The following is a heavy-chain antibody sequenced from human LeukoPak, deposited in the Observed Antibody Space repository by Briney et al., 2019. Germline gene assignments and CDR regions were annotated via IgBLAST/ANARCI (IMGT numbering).Heavy chain of an antibody. Sequence: PSQTLSLTCTVSGCSISSGSYYWSWIRQPAGKGLEWIGRIYTSGSTNYNPSLKSRVTISVDTSKNQFSLKLSSVTAADTAVYYCAREVTIFGVVTDDAFDIWGQGTMVTVSS. CDR1: GCSISSGSYY. CDR3: AREVTIFGVVTDDAFDI. CDR2: IYTSGST. V-gene: IGHV4-61*02. D-gene: IGHD3-3*01. J-gene: IGHJ3*02.